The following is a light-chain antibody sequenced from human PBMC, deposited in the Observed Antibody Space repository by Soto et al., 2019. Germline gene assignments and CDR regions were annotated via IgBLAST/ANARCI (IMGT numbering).Light chain of an antibody. J-gene: IGLJ2*01. CDR1: NIGSKN. Sequence: SYELTQPLSVSVALGQTARITCGGNNIGSKNVHWYQQKPGQAPVLVIYRDSNRPSGIPERFSGSNSGNTATLTISRAQAGHEADYFCQVWDSRTVVFGGGTKLTVL. V-gene: IGLV3-9*01. CDR3: QVWDSRTVV. CDR2: RDS.